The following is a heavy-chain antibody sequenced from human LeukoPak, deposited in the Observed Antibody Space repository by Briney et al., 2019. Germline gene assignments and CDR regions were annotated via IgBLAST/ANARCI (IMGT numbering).Heavy chain of an antibody. CDR1: GGSFSGYY. V-gene: IGHV4-34*01. CDR2: INHSGST. J-gene: IGHJ4*02. CDR3: GRSGYVSPYYFDY. D-gene: IGHD2-2*01. Sequence: SETLSLTCAVYGGSFSGYYWSWIRQPPGKGLEWIGEINHSGSTNYNPSLKSRVTISVDTSKNQFSLKLSSVTAADTAVYYCGRSGYVSPYYFDYWGQGALVTVSS.